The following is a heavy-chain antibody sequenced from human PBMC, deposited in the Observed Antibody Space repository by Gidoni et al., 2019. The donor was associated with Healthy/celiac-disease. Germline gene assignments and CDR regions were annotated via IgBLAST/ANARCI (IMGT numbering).Heavy chain of an antibody. D-gene: IGHD2-21*01. CDR3: ARDHGRQVRTNDY. CDR2: INPNSGGT. Sequence: QVQLVQSGAEVQKPGASVKVSCKASGYTFTGYYMHWVRQAPGQGLEWMGRINPNSGGTNYAQKFQGRVTMTRDTSISTADMELSRLRSDDTAVYYCARDHGRQVRTNDYWGQGTLVTVSS. J-gene: IGHJ4*02. V-gene: IGHV1-2*02. CDR1: GYTFTGYY.